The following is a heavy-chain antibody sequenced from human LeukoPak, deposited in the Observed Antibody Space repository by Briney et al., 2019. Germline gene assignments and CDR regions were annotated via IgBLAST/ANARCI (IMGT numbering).Heavy chain of an antibody. V-gene: IGHV3-23*01. CDR1: GLTFSSYA. CDR3: ARGIYGSGWDV. Sequence: PGGSLRLSRVASGLTFSSYAMSWVRQAPGKGLEGVSAISGSGGSTYYADAVKGRFTISRDNSKNTLFLQMNSLRAEDTAVYYCARGIYGSGWDVWGKGTTVTVSS. J-gene: IGHJ6*04. D-gene: IGHD3-10*01. CDR2: ISGSGGST.